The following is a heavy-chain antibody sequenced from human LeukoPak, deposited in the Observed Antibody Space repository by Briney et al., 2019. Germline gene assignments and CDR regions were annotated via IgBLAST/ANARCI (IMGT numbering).Heavy chain of an antibody. CDR1: GVIFSTYE. V-gene: IGHV3-48*03. Sequence: PGGSLRLSCTASGVIFSTYEMNWVRQAPGKGLERVSYINSGGTTVYYADSVKGRFTISRDNSLYLQMNSLRAEDTAIYYCARRYCSGNSCLFDCWGQGTLVTVSS. D-gene: IGHD2-2*01. CDR3: ARRYCSGNSCLFDC. J-gene: IGHJ4*02. CDR2: INSGGTTV.